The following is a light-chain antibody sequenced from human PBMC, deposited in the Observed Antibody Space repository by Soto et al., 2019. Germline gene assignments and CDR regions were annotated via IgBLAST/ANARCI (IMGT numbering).Light chain of an antibody. Sequence: QSVLAQPPCASVSPGQSVTMSCTGTRNDIGAYEFVSWYQHHPGKAPKLIIYEVVQRPSGVPDRFSGSKSGNTASLTVSGLQAADEADYYCKSYAGSNTYVFGTGTKVTVL. CDR2: EVV. V-gene: IGLV2-8*01. CDR3: KSYAGSNTYV. J-gene: IGLJ1*01. CDR1: RNDIGAYEF.